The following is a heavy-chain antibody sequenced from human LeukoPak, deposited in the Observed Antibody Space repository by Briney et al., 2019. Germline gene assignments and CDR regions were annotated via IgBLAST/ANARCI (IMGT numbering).Heavy chain of an antibody. CDR1: GYTFSAYY. V-gene: IGHV1-2*02. CDR2: INPINGGI. Sequence: ASAKVSCKTSGYTFSAYYIHWMRQAPGQGFEWVGWINPINGGIRVAQKFQGRVTMTRDTSMNTVYVELSGLLTDDTAVYFCARGPSDASFDYWGQGTLVTVSS. D-gene: IGHD1-26*01. J-gene: IGHJ4*02. CDR3: ARGPSDASFDY.